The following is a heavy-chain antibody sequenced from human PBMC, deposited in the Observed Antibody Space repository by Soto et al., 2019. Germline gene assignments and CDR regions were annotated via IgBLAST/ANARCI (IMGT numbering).Heavy chain of an antibody. V-gene: IGHV4-39*01. CDR1: GGSISSSSYY. CDR3: RVWDGDASFYYYYGMDV. D-gene: IGHD4-17*01. J-gene: IGHJ6*02. CDR2: IYYSGST. Sequence: QLQLQESGPGLVKPSETLSLTCTVSGGSISSSSYYWGWIRQPSGKGLEWIGSIYYSGSTYYNPSLKSRVTISVDTSKNQFSLKLSSVTAADTAVYYCRVWDGDASFYYYYGMDVWGQGTTVTVSS.